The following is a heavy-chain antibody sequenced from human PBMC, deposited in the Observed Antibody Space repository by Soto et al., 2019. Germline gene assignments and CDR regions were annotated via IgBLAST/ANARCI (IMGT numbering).Heavy chain of an antibody. J-gene: IGHJ4*02. V-gene: IGHV3-11*01. CDR2: ISSSGDII. D-gene: IGHD3-22*01. CDR3: ARDLGYYDSSGYLDY. CDR1: GFTFSDYY. Sequence: QVQLVESGGGLVKPGGSLRVSCAASGFTFSDYYMSWIRQAPGKGLEWVSYISSSGDIIYYADSMKGRFTISRDNAKNSLYLQINNLRAEDTAVYYCARDLGYYDSSGYLDYWGQGALVTVSS.